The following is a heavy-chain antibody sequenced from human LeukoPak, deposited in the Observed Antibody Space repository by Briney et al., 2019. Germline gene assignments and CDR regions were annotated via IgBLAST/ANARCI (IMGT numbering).Heavy chain of an antibody. D-gene: IGHD3-22*01. J-gene: IGHJ4*02. CDR1: GFTFSSYA. CDR2: IHADSGRT. V-gene: IGHV3-23*01. Sequence: GGSLRLSCATSGFTFSSYAMSWVRQAPGKGLEWVAGIHADSGRTYHADSVKGRFTIFRDNSKNTLYLQMNSLRAEDTAVYYCVRPQSSSGYYWPFDDWGQGTLVTVSS. CDR3: VRPQSSSGYYWPFDD.